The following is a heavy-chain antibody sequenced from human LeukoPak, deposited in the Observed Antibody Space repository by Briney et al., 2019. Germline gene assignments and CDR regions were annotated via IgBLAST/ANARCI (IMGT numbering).Heavy chain of an antibody. V-gene: IGHV4-34*01. CDR3: ARHLTGQRAFDI. CDR1: GFTFSSYS. Sequence: PGGSLRLSCAASGFTFSSYSMNWVRQPPGKGLEWIGEINHSVGANYNTSLKSRVTMSVDTSKNQFSLKLNSVTAADTAVYYCARHLTGQRAFDIWGQGTMVTVSS. CDR2: INHSVGA. J-gene: IGHJ3*02.